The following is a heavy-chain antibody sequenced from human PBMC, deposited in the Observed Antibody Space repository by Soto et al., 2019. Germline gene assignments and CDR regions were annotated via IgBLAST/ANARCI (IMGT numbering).Heavy chain of an antibody. J-gene: IGHJ4*02. CDR3: TKGSRGYTHFYLES. CDR2: ISGSGATP. CDR1: GVSFGGYA. D-gene: IGHD2-2*02. V-gene: IGHV3-23*01. Sequence: EVQLLESGGDSVQPGGSLRLSCAASGVSFGGYAMVWVRQAPGKGLEWVSGISGSGATPFYAESVRGRFIMSRDNSRTPVFLQLTSLRAEDTAIYYCTKGSRGYTHFYLESWGQGTLVTVSS.